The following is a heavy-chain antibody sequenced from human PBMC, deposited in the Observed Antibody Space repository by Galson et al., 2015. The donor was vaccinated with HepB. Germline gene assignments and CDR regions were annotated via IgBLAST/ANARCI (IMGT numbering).Heavy chain of an antibody. D-gene: IGHD2-8*02. V-gene: IGHV5-51*01. J-gene: IGHJ4*02. CDR1: GHTSTNYW. Sequence: QSGAEVKKPGESLQISCKASGHTSTNYWIAWVRQKPGKGLEWMGIIYLADSDTIYSPSFQGQVTVSADKAIHTAYLQWNNLKASDTAMYYCVTTHLYDNTGHHTDYWGQGTQVTVSS. CDR2: IYLADSDT. CDR3: VTTHLYDNTGHHTDY.